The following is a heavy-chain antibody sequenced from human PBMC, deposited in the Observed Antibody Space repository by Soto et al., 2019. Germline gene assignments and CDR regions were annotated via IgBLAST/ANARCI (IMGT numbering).Heavy chain of an antibody. Sequence: ASVKFYCKASGYTFTSYGISWVRQAPGQGLDWMGWISAYNGNTNYAQRLQGRVTITTDTSTSTAYMELRSLRSDDTAVYYCARGGGSYGNTYYDILTGYPRGGYYYYGMDVWGQGTTVTV. J-gene: IGHJ6*02. CDR2: ISAYNGNT. CDR3: ARGGGSYGNTYYDILTGYPRGGYYYYGMDV. D-gene: IGHD3-9*01. V-gene: IGHV1-18*01. CDR1: GYTFTSYG.